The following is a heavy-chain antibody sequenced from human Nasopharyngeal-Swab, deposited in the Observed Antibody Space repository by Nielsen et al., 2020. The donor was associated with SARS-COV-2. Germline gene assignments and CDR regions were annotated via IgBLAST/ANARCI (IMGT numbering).Heavy chain of an antibody. CDR1: GYTFTSYG. CDR2: ISAYNGNT. J-gene: IGHJ6*02. CDR3: GRSVEMATRWYYYYGMDV. D-gene: IGHD5-24*01. V-gene: IGHV1-18*01. Sequence: ASVKVSCKASGYTFTSYGISWVRQAPGQGLEWMGWISAYNGNTNYAQKLQGRVTMTTDTSTSTAYMELRSLRSDDTAVYYCGRSVEMATRWYYYYGMDVRAQGTTVNVSS.